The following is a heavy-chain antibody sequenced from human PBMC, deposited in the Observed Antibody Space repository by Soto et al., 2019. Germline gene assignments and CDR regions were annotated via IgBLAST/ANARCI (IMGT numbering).Heavy chain of an antibody. J-gene: IGHJ6*02. V-gene: IGHV1-69*13. CDR3: SEYYYDSSGEVLYGMDV. Sequence: SVKVSCKASGGTFSSYAISWVRQAPGQGLEWMGGIIPIFGTANYAQKFQGRVTITADESTSTAYMELSSLRSEDTAVYYCSEYYYDSSGEVLYGMDVWGQGTTVTVSS. CDR2: IIPIFGTA. CDR1: GGTFSSYA. D-gene: IGHD3-22*01.